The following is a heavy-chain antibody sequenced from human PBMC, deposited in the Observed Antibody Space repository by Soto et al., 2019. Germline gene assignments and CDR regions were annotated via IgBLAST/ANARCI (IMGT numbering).Heavy chain of an antibody. CDR3: ARESRYCSGGSCYFLPGIDY. CDR2: IIPIFGTA. Sequence: SLKVSCKASGYTFTSYGISWVRQAPGQGLEWMGGIIPIFGTANYAQKFQGRVTITADESTSTAYMELSSLRSEDTAVYYCARESRYCSGGSCYFLPGIDYWGQGTLVTVSS. CDR1: GYTFTSYG. V-gene: IGHV1-69*13. D-gene: IGHD2-15*01. J-gene: IGHJ4*02.